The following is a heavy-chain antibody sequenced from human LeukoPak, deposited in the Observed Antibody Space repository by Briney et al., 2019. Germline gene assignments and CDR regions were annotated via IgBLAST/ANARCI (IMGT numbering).Heavy chain of an antibody. CDR1: GDPINSGSYY. Sequence: SETLSLTCTVPGDPINSGSYYWSWIRQPAGKGLEWIGRIYSSGNTKYNPSLKSRVTVSADTSKNQFSLKLNSVTAADTAMYYCVRSNSGYDFYWYFDLWGRGTLVTFSS. CDR2: IYSSGNT. J-gene: IGHJ2*01. CDR3: VRSNSGYDFYWYFDL. V-gene: IGHV4-61*02. D-gene: IGHD5-12*01.